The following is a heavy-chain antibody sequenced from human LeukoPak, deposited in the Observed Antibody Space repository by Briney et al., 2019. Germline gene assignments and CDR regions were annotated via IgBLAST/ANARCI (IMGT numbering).Heavy chain of an antibody. CDR2: ISYDGRNK. CDR1: AFTFSSYG. Sequence: GGSLRLSCAASAFTFSSYGMHWVRQAPGKGLEWVAFISYDGRNKYYADSVKGRFTISRDNSKNTLFLQMNSLRAEDTAVYYCAKTGYYYDSSRYLAYWGQGTLVTVSS. D-gene: IGHD3-22*01. V-gene: IGHV3-30*18. CDR3: AKTGYYYDSSRYLAY. J-gene: IGHJ4*02.